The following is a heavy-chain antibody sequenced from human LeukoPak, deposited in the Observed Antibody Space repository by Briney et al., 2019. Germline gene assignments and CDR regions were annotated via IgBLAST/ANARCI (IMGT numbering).Heavy chain of an antibody. CDR3: AREYRGSSWYFDY. CDR1: GGTFSSYA. D-gene: IGHD6-13*01. CDR2: IIPISGTA. J-gene: IGHJ4*02. V-gene: IGHV1-69*13. Sequence: SVKVSCKASGGTFSSYAISWVRQAPGQGLEWMGGIIPISGTANYAQKFQGRVTITADESTSTAYMELSSLRSEDTAVYYCAREYRGSSWYFDYWGQGTLVTVSS.